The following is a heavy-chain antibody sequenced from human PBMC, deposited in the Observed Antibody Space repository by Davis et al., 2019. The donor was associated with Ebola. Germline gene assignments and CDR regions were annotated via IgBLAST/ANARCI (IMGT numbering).Heavy chain of an antibody. CDR3: AKGQWLAPYFDY. D-gene: IGHD6-19*01. J-gene: IGHJ4*02. CDR1: GFTFSSYA. V-gene: IGHV3-23*01. CDR2: INGDGGST. Sequence: PGGSLRLSCAASGFTFSSYAMNWVRQAPGKGLEWVSVINGDGGSTYYADSVKGRFTISRDNSKNTLYLQMNSLRAEDTAVYYCAKGQWLAPYFDYWGQGTLVTVSS.